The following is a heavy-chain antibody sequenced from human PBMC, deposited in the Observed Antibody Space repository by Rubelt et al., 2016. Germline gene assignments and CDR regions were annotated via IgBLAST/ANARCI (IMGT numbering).Heavy chain of an antibody. D-gene: IGHD5-18*01. CDR1: GDSVSSGGFF. Sequence: QVQLQESGPGLVKPSETLSLTCTVSGDSVSSGGFFWSWIRQHPGKGLECIGYIYYIGRTYYSPSLTSRLTLSVDTFKNQSPLKLGSGAAGGTAVYYCARAGGYSAPWVYWGQGTLVTVSS. CDR2: IYYIGRT. CDR3: ARAGGYSAPWVY. V-gene: IGHV4-31*03. J-gene: IGHJ4*02.